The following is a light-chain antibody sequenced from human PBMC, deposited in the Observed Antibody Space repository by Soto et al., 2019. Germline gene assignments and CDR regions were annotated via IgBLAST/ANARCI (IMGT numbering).Light chain of an antibody. J-gene: IGKJ2*01. Sequence: EIVMTQSPATLSVSLGDRATLSCRASQSVSNYLAWYQQKPGQAPRLLIYGASTMATGIPARFSGSGSETDFTLTISSLKSEDFAVYYCQQYNSWPPSYTFGQGTKLEIK. V-gene: IGKV3-15*01. CDR1: QSVSNY. CDR2: GAS. CDR3: QQYNSWPPSYT.